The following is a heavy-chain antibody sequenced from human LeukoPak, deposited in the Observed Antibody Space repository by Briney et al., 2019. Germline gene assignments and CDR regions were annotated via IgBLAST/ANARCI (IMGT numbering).Heavy chain of an antibody. Sequence: SETLSLTCTVSGGSISSGDYYWSWIRQPPGKGLEWIGYIYYSGSTYYNPSLKSRVTISVDTSKNQSSLKLSSVTAADTAVYYCARGDGSSGYGAFDIWGQGTMVTVSS. CDR2: IYYSGST. CDR3: ARGDGSSGYGAFDI. CDR1: GGSISSGDYY. D-gene: IGHD3-22*01. J-gene: IGHJ3*02. V-gene: IGHV4-30-4*01.